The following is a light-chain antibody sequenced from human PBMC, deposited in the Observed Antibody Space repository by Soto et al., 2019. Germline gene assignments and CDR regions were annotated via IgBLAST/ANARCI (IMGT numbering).Light chain of an antibody. CDR2: SVS. CDR3: QQYNNWPRT. V-gene: IGKV3-15*01. CDR1: QSVSSD. J-gene: IGKJ5*01. Sequence: EIVMTQSPATLSVSPGERATLSCRASQSVSSDLAWYHQKPGQAPRLLIYSVSTRATGIPARFSGSGSGTEFTLTINSLQSEDFAVYFCQQYNNWPRTFGQGTRLEIK.